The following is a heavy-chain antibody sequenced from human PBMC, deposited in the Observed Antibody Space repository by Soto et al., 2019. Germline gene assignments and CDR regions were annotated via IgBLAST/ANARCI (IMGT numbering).Heavy chain of an antibody. D-gene: IGHD6-19*01. CDR2: ISYDGSNK. CDR3: AKVTVASRYYYYGMDV. V-gene: IGHV3-30*18. Sequence: QVQLVESGGGMVQPGRSLRLSCAASGFTFSSYGMHWVRQAPGKGLEWVAVISYDGSNKYYADSVKGRFTISRDNSKNTLYLQMNSLRAEDTAVYYCAKVTVASRYYYYGMDVWGQGTTVTVSS. CDR1: GFTFSSYG. J-gene: IGHJ6*02.